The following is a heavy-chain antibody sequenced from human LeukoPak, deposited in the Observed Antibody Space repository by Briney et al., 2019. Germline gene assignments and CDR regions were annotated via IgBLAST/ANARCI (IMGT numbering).Heavy chain of an antibody. D-gene: IGHD6-6*01. Sequence: PGASLRLSCAASGFTFSSYAMSWVRQAPGKGREWVSGISGSGGNTYYADSVKGRFTISRDNSKNTLYLQMNSLRAEDTAVYYCAKFPAEAPGDWGQGALVTVSS. CDR1: GFTFSSYA. CDR2: ISGSGGNT. V-gene: IGHV3-23*01. CDR3: AKFPAEAPGD. J-gene: IGHJ4*02.